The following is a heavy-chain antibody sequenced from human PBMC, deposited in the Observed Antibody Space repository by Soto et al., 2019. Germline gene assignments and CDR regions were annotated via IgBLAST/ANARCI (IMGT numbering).Heavy chain of an antibody. CDR2: INHSGST. Sequence: QVQLQQWGAGLLKPSETLSLTCAVYGGSFSGYYWSWIRQPPGKGLEWIGEINHSGSTNYNPSLNSRVTISVDTSKNQFSLKLSSVTAADTAVYYCARTDYGSGSSPDAFDIWGQGTMVTVSS. CDR1: GGSFSGYY. V-gene: IGHV4-34*01. D-gene: IGHD3-10*01. CDR3: ARTDYGSGSSPDAFDI. J-gene: IGHJ3*02.